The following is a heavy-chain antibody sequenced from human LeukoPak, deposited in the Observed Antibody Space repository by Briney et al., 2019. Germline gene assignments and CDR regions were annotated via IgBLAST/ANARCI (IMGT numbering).Heavy chain of an antibody. Sequence: GGSLRLSCAASGFTFNNYAFTWVRQTPGQGLECVSGISGDGVSPYYADSVRGRFTISTDNSTSTLYLQMNSLRVEDTAVYFCARDPGAFPYFFDCWGQGTLVTVSS. V-gene: IGHV3-23*01. CDR3: ARDPGAFPYFFDC. D-gene: IGHD4/OR15-4a*01. J-gene: IGHJ4*02. CDR2: ISGDGVSP. CDR1: GFTFNNYA.